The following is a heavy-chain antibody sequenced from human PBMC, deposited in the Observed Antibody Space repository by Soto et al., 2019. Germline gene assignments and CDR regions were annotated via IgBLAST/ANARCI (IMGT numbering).Heavy chain of an antibody. V-gene: IGHV3-74*01. CDR2: INSDGSST. CDR1: GFTFSSYW. CDR3: ARGYYDYGDYNYYYYMDV. Sequence: GGSLRLSCAASGFTFSSYWMHWVRQAPGKGLVWVSRINSDGSSTSYADSVKGRFTISRDNAKNTLYLQMNSLRAEDTAVYYCARGYYDYGDYNYYYYMDVWGKGTTVTVSS. J-gene: IGHJ6*03. D-gene: IGHD4-17*01.